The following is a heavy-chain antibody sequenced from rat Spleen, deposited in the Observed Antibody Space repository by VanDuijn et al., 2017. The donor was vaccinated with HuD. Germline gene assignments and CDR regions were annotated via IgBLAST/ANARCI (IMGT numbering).Heavy chain of an antibody. Sequence: EVQLVESDGGLVQPGRSLKLSCVASGFIFSDHYVAWVRQAPTKGPEWVATINYDGRSTFYRDSVRARFTISRDNANSTLYLRMNSLRSEDTATYYCTRGTYYRHWGQGVMVTVSS. J-gene: IGHJ2*01. CDR2: INYDGRST. D-gene: IGHD1-9*01. CDR1: GFIFSDHY. CDR3: TRGTYYRH. V-gene: IGHV5-29*01.